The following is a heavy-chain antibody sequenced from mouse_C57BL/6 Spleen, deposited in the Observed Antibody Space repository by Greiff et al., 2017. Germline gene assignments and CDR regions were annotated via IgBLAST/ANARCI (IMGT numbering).Heavy chain of an antibody. J-gene: IGHJ4*01. CDR2: IDPSDSYT. CDR1: GYTFTSYW. V-gene: IGHV1-50*01. D-gene: IGHD1-1*01. Sequence: QVQLQQSGAELVKPGASVKLSCKASGYTFTSYWMQWVKQRPGQGLEWIGEIDPSDSYTNYNQKFKGKATLTVYTSSSTAYMQLSSLTSEDSAVYYCARNYGSSYYYAMDYWGQGTSVTVSS. CDR3: ARNYGSSYYYAMDY.